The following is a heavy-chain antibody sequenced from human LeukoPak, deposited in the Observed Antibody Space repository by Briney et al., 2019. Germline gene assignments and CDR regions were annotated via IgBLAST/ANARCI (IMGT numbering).Heavy chain of an antibody. Sequence: PGRSLRLSCAASGFTFDDYAMHWVRQAPGKGLEWVSGISWNSGSIGYADSVKGRFTISRDNSKNTLYLQMNSLRAEDTAVYYCAKTNFWSGPDYWGQGTLVTVSS. CDR1: GFTFDDYA. CDR3: AKTNFWSGPDY. J-gene: IGHJ4*02. D-gene: IGHD3-3*01. V-gene: IGHV3-9*01. CDR2: ISWNSGSI.